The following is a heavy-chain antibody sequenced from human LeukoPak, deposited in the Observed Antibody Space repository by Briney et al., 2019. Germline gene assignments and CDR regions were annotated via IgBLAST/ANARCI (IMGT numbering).Heavy chain of an antibody. Sequence: PSETLSLTCAVYGGSFSGYYWSWIRQPPGKGLEWIGEINHSGSTNYNPSLKSRGTISVDTSKNQFSLKLSSVTAADTAVYYCARAKRKNYYYYYGMDVWGQGTTVTVSS. J-gene: IGHJ6*02. CDR2: INHSGST. CDR1: GGSFSGYY. CDR3: ARAKRKNYYYYYGMDV. D-gene: IGHD1-14*01. V-gene: IGHV4-34*01.